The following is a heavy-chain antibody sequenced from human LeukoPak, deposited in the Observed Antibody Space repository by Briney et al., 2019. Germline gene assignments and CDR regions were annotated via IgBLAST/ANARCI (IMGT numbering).Heavy chain of an antibody. CDR3: AKDRSIGTYYTFDR. J-gene: IGHJ4*02. D-gene: IGHD1-26*01. Sequence: GGSLRLSCAASGFTFSNYAMSWVRQAPGKGLEWVSGISGSGVMTYYADSVKGRFTISRHNSKNTVYLQMSSLRVEDTAVYYCAKDRSIGTYYTFDRWGQGTLVTVSS. CDR2: ISGSGVMT. V-gene: IGHV3-23*01. CDR1: GFTFSNYA.